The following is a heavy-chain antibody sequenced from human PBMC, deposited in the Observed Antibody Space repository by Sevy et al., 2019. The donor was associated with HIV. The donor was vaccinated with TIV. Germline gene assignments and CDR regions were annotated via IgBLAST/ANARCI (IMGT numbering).Heavy chain of an antibody. CDR1: GFTFSNYA. V-gene: IGHV3-23*01. CDR3: AKEWTQLSDWYGELDY. J-gene: IGHJ4*02. D-gene: IGHD6-19*01. CDR2: VSISRPNT. Sequence: GGSRRLSCAASGFTFSNYAMSWVRQAPGKGLEWVSSVSISRPNTYYADSVKGRFTISRDNSKNTMYLQMNSLRAEDTAVYYCAKEWTQLSDWYGELDYWGQGSLVTVSS.